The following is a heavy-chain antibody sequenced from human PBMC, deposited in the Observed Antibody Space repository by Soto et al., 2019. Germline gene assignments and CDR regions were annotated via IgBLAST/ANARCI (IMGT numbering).Heavy chain of an antibody. CDR3: ARGPGRTSIAARNWFDP. D-gene: IGHD6-6*01. V-gene: IGHV1-46*01. Sequence: GASVKVSCKASGYTFTSYYMHWVRQAPGQGLEWMGIINPSGGSTSYAQKFQGRVTMTRDTSTSTVYMELSSVTAADTAVYYCARGPGRTSIAARNWFDPWGQGTLVTVSS. CDR1: GYTFTSYY. CDR2: INPSGGST. J-gene: IGHJ5*02.